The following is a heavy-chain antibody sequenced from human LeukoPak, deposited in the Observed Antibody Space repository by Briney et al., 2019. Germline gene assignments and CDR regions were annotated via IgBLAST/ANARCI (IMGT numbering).Heavy chain of an antibody. CDR2: IYYSGST. CDR3: ARVGTAMVTRYFDY. CDR1: GYSISSGYY. V-gene: IGHV4-38-2*02. J-gene: IGHJ4*02. Sequence: PSETLSLTCIVSGYSISSGYYWGWIRQPPGKGLEWIGSIYYSGSTYYNPSLKSRVTISVDTSKNQFSLKLSSVTAADTAVYYCARVGTAMVTRYFDYWGQGTLVTVSS. D-gene: IGHD5-18*01.